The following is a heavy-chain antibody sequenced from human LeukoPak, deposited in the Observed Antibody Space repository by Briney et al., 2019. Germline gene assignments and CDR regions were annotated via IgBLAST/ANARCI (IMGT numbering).Heavy chain of an antibody. J-gene: IGHJ4*02. CDR1: GFTFISYC. D-gene: IGHD3-3*01. Sequence: GGSLQLSSSASGFTFISYCMAWVRQVPGKGLEWVGIIRGNGGGTYYSDSLKGRFNIFRDKSASNLYLQMNSRKVDDTAVSYCARVGKYDDFWSGFDFWGQGALVFVSS. CDR2: IRGNGGGT. V-gene: IGHV3-23*01. CDR3: ARVGKYDDFWSGFDF.